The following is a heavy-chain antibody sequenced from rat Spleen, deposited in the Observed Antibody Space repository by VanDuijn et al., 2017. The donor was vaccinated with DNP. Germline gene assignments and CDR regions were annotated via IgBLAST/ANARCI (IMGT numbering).Heavy chain of an antibody. CDR3: ARCDYSSYALAY. CDR2: FHTGGGDT. J-gene: IGHJ3*01. V-gene: IGHV1-43*01. D-gene: IGHD1-2*01. Sequence: QVQLQQSGAERAKPGSSVKSSRKASGYTFRSYHIAGRKQTTGQGLEYIGYFHTGGGDTNYNEKFKCKATLTVDKSPTTAFMQLSSLTPDDSAVYYCARCDYSSYALAYWGQGTLVTVSS. CDR1: GYTFRSYH.